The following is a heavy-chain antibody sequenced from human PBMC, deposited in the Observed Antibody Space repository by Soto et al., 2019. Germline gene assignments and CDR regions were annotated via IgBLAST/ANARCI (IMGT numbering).Heavy chain of an antibody. Sequence: ASVKVSCKASGYTFTSYYMHWVRQAPGQGLEWMGIINPSGGSTSYAQKIQSRVTMTRDTSTSTVYMELSSLRSEDTAVYYCTRDGVMDVPGDYYNYYMDVWGKGTTVTVSS. V-gene: IGHV1-46*03. CDR2: INPSGGST. J-gene: IGHJ6*03. CDR3: TRDGVMDVPGDYYNYYMDV. CDR1: GYTFTSYY. D-gene: IGHD3-10*02.